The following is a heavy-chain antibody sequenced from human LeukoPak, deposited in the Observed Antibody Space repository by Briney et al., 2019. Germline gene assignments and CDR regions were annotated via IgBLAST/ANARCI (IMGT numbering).Heavy chain of an antibody. Sequence: PSETLSLTCAVYGGSFSGYYWSWIRQPPGKGLEWIGEINHSGSTNYNPSLKSRVTISVDTSKNQFSLKLSSVTAADTAVYYCASDSSGHQYYFDYWGQGTLVTVSS. CDR2: INHSGST. V-gene: IGHV4-34*01. CDR1: GGSFSGYY. D-gene: IGHD3-22*01. CDR3: ASDSSGHQYYFDY. J-gene: IGHJ4*02.